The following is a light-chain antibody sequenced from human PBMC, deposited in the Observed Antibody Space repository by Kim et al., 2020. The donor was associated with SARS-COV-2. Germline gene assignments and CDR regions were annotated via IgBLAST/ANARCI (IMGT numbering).Light chain of an antibody. CDR1: RSVSSS. J-gene: IGKJ2*01. CDR3: QQYDNYPVT. CDR2: AAS. Sequence: ATGGNEVHITCRTSRSVSSSLAWHQQKPGKAPNLVMYAASSLESGVPSRFSGSGSWTEFTLTINSLQPDDFATYYCQQYDNYPVTFGQGTKLEIK. V-gene: IGKV1-5*01.